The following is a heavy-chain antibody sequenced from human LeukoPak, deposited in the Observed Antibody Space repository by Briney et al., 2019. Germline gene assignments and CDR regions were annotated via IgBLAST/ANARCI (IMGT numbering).Heavy chain of an antibody. CDR1: GGTFSSYA. D-gene: IGHD6-13*01. V-gene: IGHV1-69*06. J-gene: IGHJ4*02. CDR2: IIPIFGTA. Sequence: ASVKVSCKASGGTFSSYAISWVRQAPGQGLEWMGGIIPIFGTANYAQKFQGRVTITADNSTSTAYMELSSLRSEDTAVYYCACQGGIAAAGTDSYDYWGQGTLVTVSS. CDR3: ACQGGIAAAGTDSYDY.